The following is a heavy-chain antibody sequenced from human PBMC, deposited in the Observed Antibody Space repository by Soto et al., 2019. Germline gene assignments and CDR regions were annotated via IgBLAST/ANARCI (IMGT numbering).Heavy chain of an antibody. V-gene: IGHV3-30*18. D-gene: IGHD3-10*01. CDR3: AKGPGDFDY. CDR2: ISYDGSNK. J-gene: IGHJ4*02. Sequence: QVQLVESGGGVVQPGRSLRLSCAASGFTFSSYGMHWVRQAPGKGLEWVAVISYDGSNKYYADSEKGRFTISRDNSKNPLYLQMNSLRAEDTAVYYCAKGPGDFDYWGQGTLVTVSS. CDR1: GFTFSSYG.